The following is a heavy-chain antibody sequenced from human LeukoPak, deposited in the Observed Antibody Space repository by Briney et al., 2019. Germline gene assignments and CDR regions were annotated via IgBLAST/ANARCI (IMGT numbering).Heavy chain of an antibody. J-gene: IGHJ4*02. CDR2: IYYSGST. CDR1: GGSISSSSYY. D-gene: IGHD3-22*01. Sequence: SETLSLTCTVSGGSISSSSYYWGWIRQPPGKGLEWIGSIYYSGSTYYNPSLKSRVTISVDTSKNQFSLKLSSVTAADTAVHYCARVVVIMYYFDYWGQGTLVTVSS. CDR3: ARVVVIMYYFDY. V-gene: IGHV4-39*07.